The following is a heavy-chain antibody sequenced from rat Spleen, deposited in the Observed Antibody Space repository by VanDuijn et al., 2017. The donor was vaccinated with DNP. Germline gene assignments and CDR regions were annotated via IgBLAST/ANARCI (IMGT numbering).Heavy chain of an antibody. J-gene: IGHJ2*01. CDR3: ATLWA. V-gene: IGHV5-7*01. D-gene: IGHD1-7*01. CDR2: ITYDGSST. Sequence: EVQLVESGGGLVQPGRSLKLSCEASGFTFSDYNMAWVRQAPKKGLEWVATITYDGSSTYYGDSVKGRFTTSRDNAKSTLYLQMDSLRSEDTATYYGATLWAGGQGVMVTVSA. CDR1: GFTFSDYN.